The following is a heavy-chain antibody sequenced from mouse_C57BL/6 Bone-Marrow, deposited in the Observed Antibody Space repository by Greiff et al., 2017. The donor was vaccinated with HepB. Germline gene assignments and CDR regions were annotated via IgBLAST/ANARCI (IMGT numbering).Heavy chain of an antibody. CDR3: ATMVRDYFDY. V-gene: IGHV1-81*01. CDR2: IYPRSGNT. D-gene: IGHD2-2*01. CDR1: GYTFTSYG. J-gene: IGHJ2*01. Sequence: QVQLKESGAELARPGASVKLSCKASGYTFTSYGISWVKQRTGQGLEWIGEIYPRSGNTYYNEKFKGKATLTADKSSSTAYMELRSLTSEDSAVYFCATMVRDYFDYWGQGTTLTVSS.